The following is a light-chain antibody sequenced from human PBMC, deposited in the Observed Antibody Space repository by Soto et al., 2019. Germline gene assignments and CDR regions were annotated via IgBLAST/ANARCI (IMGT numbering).Light chain of an antibody. V-gene: IGKV1-12*01. Sequence: DIQMTQSPSSVSASVGDTINITCRASHDIKKWLAWYQQKPGKAPKVLIYAASNLESGVSPRFSGSVAGTEFTLTISSLQTEDFATYFCHQACRFPYTFGPGTKVDIK. CDR3: HQACRFPYT. CDR1: HDIKKW. J-gene: IGKJ3*01. CDR2: AAS.